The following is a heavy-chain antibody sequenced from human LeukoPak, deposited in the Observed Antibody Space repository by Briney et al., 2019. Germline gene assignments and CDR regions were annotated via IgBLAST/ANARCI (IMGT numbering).Heavy chain of an antibody. V-gene: IGHV4-59*11. CDR1: GGSISSHY. CDR3: ARDSSYYYGSGSYYKTSYYYYYMDV. CDR2: IYYSGST. D-gene: IGHD3-10*01. J-gene: IGHJ6*03. Sequence: SETLSLTCTVSGGSISSHYWSWIRQPPGKGLEWIGYIYYSGSTNYNPSLQSRVTISVDTSKNQFSLKLSSVTAADTAVYYCARDSSYYYGSGSYYKTSYYYYYMDVWGKGTTVTVSS.